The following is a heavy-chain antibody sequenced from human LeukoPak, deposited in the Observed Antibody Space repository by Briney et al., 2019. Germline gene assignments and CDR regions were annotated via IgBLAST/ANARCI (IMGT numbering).Heavy chain of an antibody. D-gene: IGHD6-19*01. CDR1: GGSISSSSYY. V-gene: IGHV4-39*01. J-gene: IGHJ4*02. CDR2: IYYSGST. CDR3: VKSGGYGLIDY. Sequence: SETLSLTCTVSGGSISSSSYYWGWIRQPPGKGLEWIGSIYYSGSTYNNPSLQSRVTISIDMSKNQLSLRLSSVTAADTAMYYCVKSGGYGLIDYWGQGTLVTVSS.